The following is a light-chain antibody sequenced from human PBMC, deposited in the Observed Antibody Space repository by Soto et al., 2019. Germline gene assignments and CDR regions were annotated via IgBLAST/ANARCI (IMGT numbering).Light chain of an antibody. Sequence: EIVLTQSPGTLSLSPGERATLSCRASLSFINNNLAWYHQKPGQAPRLLFYGSSNSATGIPDRFSGSGSGTDFTLTISRLEPEDFAVYYCQQYHNSPRTFGQGTKVDIK. CDR2: GSS. CDR1: LSFINNN. CDR3: QQYHNSPRT. V-gene: IGKV3-20*01. J-gene: IGKJ1*01.